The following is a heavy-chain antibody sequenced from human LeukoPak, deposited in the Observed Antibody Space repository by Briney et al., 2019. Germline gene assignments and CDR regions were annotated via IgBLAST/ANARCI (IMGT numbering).Heavy chain of an antibody. CDR1: GFTFSSYG. CDR2: ISYDGSNK. V-gene: IGHV3-30*03. CDR3: ARDRAYYDSSGYPDY. Sequence: PGRSLRLSCAASGFTFSSYGMHWVRQAPGKGLEWVAVISYDGSNKYYADSVKGRFTISRDNSKNTLYLQMNSLRAEDTAVYYCARDRAYYDSSGYPDYWGQGTLVTVSS. J-gene: IGHJ4*02. D-gene: IGHD3-22*01.